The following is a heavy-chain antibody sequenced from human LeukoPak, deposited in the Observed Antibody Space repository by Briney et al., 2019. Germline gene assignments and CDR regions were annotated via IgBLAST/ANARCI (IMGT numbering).Heavy chain of an antibody. D-gene: IGHD2-8*01. CDR2: ISGSSVTF. V-gene: IGHV3-48*01. CDR3: ARPIGAYFGGAFDI. Sequence: GGSLRLSCEASGFTFSTYSMTWVRQAPGRGLEWLSYISGSSVTFYYGDSIKCRFTVSRDNDKNSLFLQINSLRAEDTAVYYCARPIGAYFGGAFDIWGQGTLVTVSS. J-gene: IGHJ3*02. CDR1: GFTFSTYS.